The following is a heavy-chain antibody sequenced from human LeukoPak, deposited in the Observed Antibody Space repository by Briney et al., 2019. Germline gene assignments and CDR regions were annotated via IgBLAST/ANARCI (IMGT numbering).Heavy chain of an antibody. CDR1: GGSISSGGYY. V-gene: IGHV4-31*03. CDR2: IYYSGST. D-gene: IGHD6-13*01. CDR3: ARGQQQLVPNSVPSGFDC. Sequence: SETLSLTCTVSGGSISSGGYYWSWIRQHPGKGLEWIGYIYYSGSTYYNPSLKSRVTISVDTSKNQFSLKLSSVTAADTAVYYCARGQQQLVPNSVPSGFDCWGQGTLVTVSS. J-gene: IGHJ4*02.